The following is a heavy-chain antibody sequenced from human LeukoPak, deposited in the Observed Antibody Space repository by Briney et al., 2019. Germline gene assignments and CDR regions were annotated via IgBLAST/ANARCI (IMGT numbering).Heavy chain of an antibody. CDR1: GFTFSNAW. J-gene: IGHJ4*02. CDR3: TTGPALYYYDSSADC. D-gene: IGHD3-22*01. Sequence: GGSLRLSCAASGFTFSNAWMSWVRQAPGKGLEWVGRIKSKTDGGTTDYAAPVKGRFTISRDDSKNTLYLQMNSLKTEDTAVYYCTTGPALYYYDSSADCWGQGTLVTVSS. V-gene: IGHV3-15*01. CDR2: IKSKTDGGTT.